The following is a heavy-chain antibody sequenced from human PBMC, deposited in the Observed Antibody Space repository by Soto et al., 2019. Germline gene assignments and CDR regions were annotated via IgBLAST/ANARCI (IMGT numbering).Heavy chain of an antibody. CDR2: INAGNGNT. Sequence: GASVKVSCKASGYTFTSYAMHWVRQAPGQRLEWMGWINAGNGNTKYSQKFQGRVTITRDTSASTAYMELSSLRSEDTAVYYCARRDSIAASYYFGYWGQGTLVTVSS. D-gene: IGHD6-6*01. CDR3: ARRDSIAASYYFGY. CDR1: GYTFTSYA. V-gene: IGHV1-3*01. J-gene: IGHJ4*02.